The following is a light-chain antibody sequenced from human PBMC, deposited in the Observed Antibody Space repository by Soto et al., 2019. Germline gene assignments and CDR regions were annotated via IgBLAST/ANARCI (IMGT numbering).Light chain of an antibody. CDR1: QRISSL. CDR3: QQSYSSPLT. CDR2: GAS. J-gene: IGKJ4*01. Sequence: DIQMTQSPSSLSASVGDRVTITCRASQRISSLLCWFQQKPGQAPKLLIYGASRLQSGVQPRFSGGGSGTYFTLTIGSIQHEALATYYCQQSYSSPLTVGGGTRVEIK. V-gene: IGKV1-39*01.